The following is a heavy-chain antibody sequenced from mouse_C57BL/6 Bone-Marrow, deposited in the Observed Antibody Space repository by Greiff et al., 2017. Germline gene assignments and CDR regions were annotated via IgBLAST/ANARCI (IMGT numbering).Heavy chain of an antibody. V-gene: IGHV1-81*01. CDR2: IYPRSGNT. Sequence: VQLQESGAELARPGASVKLSCKASGYTFTSYGISWVKQRTGQGLEWIGEIYPRSGNTYYNEKLKGKATLTADKSSSTAYMELRSLTSEDSAVYFCARNYGSSFAWFAYWGQGTLVTVSA. J-gene: IGHJ3*01. D-gene: IGHD1-1*01. CDR3: ARNYGSSFAWFAY. CDR1: GYTFTSYG.